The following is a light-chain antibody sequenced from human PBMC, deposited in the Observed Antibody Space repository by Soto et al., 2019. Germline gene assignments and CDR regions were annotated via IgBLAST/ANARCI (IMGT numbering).Light chain of an antibody. CDR2: AAS. J-gene: IGKJ4*01. CDR3: QQYNSYPLT. Sequence: DIQMTQSPSSLSASVGDRVTITCRASQDISNFLAWFQQKPGKAPKSPIYAASSLQTGVPLKFSGSGSGTDFTLTISSLQPEDVGTYYCQQYNSYPLTFGGGTKVDIK. CDR1: QDISNF. V-gene: IGKV1-16*02.